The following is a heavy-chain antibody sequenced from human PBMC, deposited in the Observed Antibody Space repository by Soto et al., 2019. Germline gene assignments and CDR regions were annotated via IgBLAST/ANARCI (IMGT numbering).Heavy chain of an antibody. J-gene: IGHJ4*02. V-gene: IGHV4-39*01. CDR2: IYYSGST. CDR1: GGSISSSSYY. D-gene: IGHD3-10*01. CDR3: ARQRLESLLWFGELLSHLDY. Sequence: SETLSLTCPVSGGSISSSSYYWGWIRQPPGKGLEWIGSIYYSGSTYYHPSLKSRVTISVDTSKNQFSLKLSSVTAADTAVYYCARQRLESLLWFGELLSHLDYWGQGTLVNVSS.